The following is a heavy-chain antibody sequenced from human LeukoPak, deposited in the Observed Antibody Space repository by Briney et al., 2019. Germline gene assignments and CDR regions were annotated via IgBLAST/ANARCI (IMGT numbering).Heavy chain of an antibody. CDR2: ITYSGST. Sequence: PSETLSLTCTVSGGSFSINGYYWSWIRQHPGRGPEWIGYITYSGSTYYNPSLESRLAISVDTSKSRFSLNLSSVTAADAAVYYCARSYVADGLGRYFYFDYWGQGTLVTVSS. J-gene: IGHJ4*02. D-gene: IGHD3-10*01. V-gene: IGHV4-31*03. CDR1: GGSFSINGYY. CDR3: ARSYVADGLGRYFYFDY.